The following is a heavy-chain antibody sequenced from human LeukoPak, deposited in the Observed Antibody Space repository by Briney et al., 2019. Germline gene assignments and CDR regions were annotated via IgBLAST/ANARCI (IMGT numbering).Heavy chain of an antibody. CDR1: GGSFSGYY. CDR2: INHSGST. V-gene: IGHV4-34*01. D-gene: IGHD3-22*01. Sequence: SETLSLTCAVYGGSFSGYYWSWIRQPPGKGLEWIGEINHSGSTNYNTSLKSRVTISVDTSKNQFSLKLSSVTAADTAVYYCARRTPITMIVATLIDYWGQGTLVTVSS. J-gene: IGHJ4*02. CDR3: ARRTPITMIVATLIDY.